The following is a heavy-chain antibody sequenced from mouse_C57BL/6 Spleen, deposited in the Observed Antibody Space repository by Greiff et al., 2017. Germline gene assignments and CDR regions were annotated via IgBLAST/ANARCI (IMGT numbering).Heavy chain of an antibody. CDR1: GFTFSDYY. J-gene: IGHJ4*01. D-gene: IGHD2-4*01. CDR3: ARHGYDYDYYAMDY. Sequence: EVMLVESGGGLVQPGGSLKLSCAASGFTFSDYYMYWVRQTPEKRLEWVAYISNGGGSTYYPDTVKGRFTISRDNAKNTLDLQMSRLKSEDTAMYYCARHGYDYDYYAMDYCGQGTSVTVSS. V-gene: IGHV5-12*01. CDR2: ISNGGGST.